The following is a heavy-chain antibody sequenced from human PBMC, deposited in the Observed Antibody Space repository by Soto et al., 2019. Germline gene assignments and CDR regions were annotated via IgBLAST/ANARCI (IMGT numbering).Heavy chain of an antibody. J-gene: IGHJ4*02. CDR3: ARDVLGGGSYGLGDDY. V-gene: IGHV4-61*01. D-gene: IGHD2-15*01. Sequence: QVQLQGSGPRLVKPSETLSLTCTVSGDSVSSGSYYWSWIRQPPGKGLEWLGYIYYSGDTHYNPSLNSLITMSVDTSKNQFSLRLSSVTAADTAVYYCARDVLGGGSYGLGDDYWGQGTLVTVSS. CDR1: GDSVSSGSYY. CDR2: IYYSGDT.